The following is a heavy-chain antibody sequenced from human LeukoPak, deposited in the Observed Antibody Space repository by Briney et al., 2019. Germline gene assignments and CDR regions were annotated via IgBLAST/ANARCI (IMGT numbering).Heavy chain of an antibody. D-gene: IGHD6-13*01. J-gene: IGHJ4*02. V-gene: IGHV4-4*07. Sequence: SETLSVTCTVSGGSISSYYWSWVRQPARKGLEWIGRIYASGNTNYNPSLKGRVTMTVDTSKNQFSLNLSSVTAADTAVYYCARGRGSSWYYFDSWGQGTLVTVSS. CDR1: GGSISSYY. CDR3: ARGRGSSWYYFDS. CDR2: IYASGNT.